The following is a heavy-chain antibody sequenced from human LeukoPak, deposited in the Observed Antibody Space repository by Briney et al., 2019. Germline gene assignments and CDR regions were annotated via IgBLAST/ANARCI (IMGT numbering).Heavy chain of an antibody. CDR1: VFTFSSYS. J-gene: IGHJ6*02. CDR2: ISNDGSNK. D-gene: IGHD5/OR15-5a*01. CDR3: ARPLRFYYFYYGMDV. V-gene: IGHV3-30*04. Sequence: QPGGSLRLSCSGSVFTFSSYSMHWVRQAPGKGLEWVAVISNDGSNKYYADSVKGRFTISRDNSKNTLNLQMNSLRTEDTAVYYCARPLRFYYFYYGMDVWGQGTTVTVSS.